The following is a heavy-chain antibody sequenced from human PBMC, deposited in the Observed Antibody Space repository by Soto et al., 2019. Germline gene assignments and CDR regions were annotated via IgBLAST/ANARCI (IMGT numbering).Heavy chain of an antibody. J-gene: IGHJ3*02. CDR3: ARRELELRWYRRDAFDI. CDR1: GYSFTSYW. Sequence: GESLKISCKGSGYSFTSYWIGWVRQMPGKGLEWMGIIYPGDSDTRYSPSFQGQVTISADKSISTAYLQWSSLKASDTAMYYCARRELELRWYRRDAFDIWGQGTMVTVSS. D-gene: IGHD1-7*01. CDR2: IYPGDSDT. V-gene: IGHV5-51*01.